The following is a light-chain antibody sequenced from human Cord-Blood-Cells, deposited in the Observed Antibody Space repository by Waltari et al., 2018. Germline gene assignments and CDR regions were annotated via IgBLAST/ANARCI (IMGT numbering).Light chain of an antibody. V-gene: IGLV2-14*01. CDR2: EVS. Sequence: QSALTQPAPVSGSPGQSITISGTGTSSAVGVYIYVSWYQQHPGKAPKLMIYEVSNRPSGVSNRFSGSKSGNTASLTISGLQAEDEADYYCSSYTSSSTYVFGTGTKVTVL. J-gene: IGLJ1*01. CDR1: SSAVGVYIY. CDR3: SSYTSSSTYV.